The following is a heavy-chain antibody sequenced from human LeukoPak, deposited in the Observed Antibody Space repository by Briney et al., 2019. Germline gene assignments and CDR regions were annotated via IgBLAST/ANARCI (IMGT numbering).Heavy chain of an antibody. Sequence: SETVSLTCTVSGGSISSYYWSWIRQPPGKGLEWIGYIYYSGSTNYNPSLKSRVTISVDTSKNQFSLKLSSVTAADTAVYYCASQRITMVRGVSPFDYWGQGTLVTVSS. CDR1: GGSISSYY. D-gene: IGHD3-10*01. V-gene: IGHV4-59*01. J-gene: IGHJ4*02. CDR3: ASQRITMVRGVSPFDY. CDR2: IYYSGST.